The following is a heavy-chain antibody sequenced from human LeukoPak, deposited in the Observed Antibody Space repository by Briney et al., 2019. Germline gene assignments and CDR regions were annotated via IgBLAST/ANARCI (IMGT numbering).Heavy chain of an antibody. Sequence: GGSQRLSCAVSGFTFSSYAMSWVRQAPGKGLEWVSAISGSGGSTYYADSVKGRFTISRDNSKNTLYLQMNSLRAEDTAVYYCASDYVWGSYRSDYWGQGTLVTVSS. J-gene: IGHJ4*02. CDR3: ASDYVWGSYRSDY. CDR1: GFTFSSYA. D-gene: IGHD3-16*02. CDR2: ISGSGGST. V-gene: IGHV3-23*01.